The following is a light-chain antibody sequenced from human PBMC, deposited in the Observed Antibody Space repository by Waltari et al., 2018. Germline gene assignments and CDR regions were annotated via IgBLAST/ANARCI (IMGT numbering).Light chain of an antibody. V-gene: IGKV3-20*01. CDR1: QNITSNY. CDR3: QQYDNSPHT. Sequence: EIVLTQSPGTLSLSPGERATLSCRASQNITSNYLAWYQQKPGQAPRLLIYAASSRATGIPDRFSGSGSGTDFTLSISRLEPQDFAVYYCQQYDNSPHTFGLGTKLEIK. CDR2: AAS. J-gene: IGKJ2*01.